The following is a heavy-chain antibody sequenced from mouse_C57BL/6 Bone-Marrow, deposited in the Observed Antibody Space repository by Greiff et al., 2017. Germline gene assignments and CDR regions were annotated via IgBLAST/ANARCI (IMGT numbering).Heavy chain of an antibody. CDR2: IDPSDSYT. CDR3: ARRYYGSSWAMDY. V-gene: IGHV1-69*01. CDR1: GYTFTSYW. J-gene: IGHJ4*01. D-gene: IGHD1-1*01. Sequence: QVQLQQPGAELVMPGASVKLSCKASGYTFTSYWMHWVKQRPGQGLEWIGEIDPSDSYTNYNQKFKGKSTLTVDQSSSTAYMQLSSLTSEDSAVYYCARRYYGSSWAMDYWGQGTSVTVSS.